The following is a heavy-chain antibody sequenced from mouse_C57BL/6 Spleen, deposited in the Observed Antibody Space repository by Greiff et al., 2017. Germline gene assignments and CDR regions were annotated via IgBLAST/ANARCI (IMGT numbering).Heavy chain of an antibody. D-gene: IGHD2-4*01. CDR2: ISSGSSTI. Sequence: EVKVEESGGGLVKPGGSLKLSCAASGFTFSDYGMHWVRQAPEKGLEWVAYISSGSSTIYYADTVKGRFTISRDNAKNTLFLQMTSLRSEDTAMYYCASSYDYASAWFAYWGQGTLVTVSA. J-gene: IGHJ3*01. CDR1: GFTFSDYG. V-gene: IGHV5-17*01. CDR3: ASSYDYASAWFAY.